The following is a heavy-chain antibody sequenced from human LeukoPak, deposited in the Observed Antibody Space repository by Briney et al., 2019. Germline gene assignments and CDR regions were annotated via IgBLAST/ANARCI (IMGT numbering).Heavy chain of an antibody. V-gene: IGHV1-2*06. D-gene: IGHD2-15*01. J-gene: IGHJ4*02. Sequence: ASVKVSCKVSGYTFTDYYLHWVRQAPGQGLEWMGRINPNSGGSNHAQNFQGRVTMTRDTSISTAYMEVSSLRNDDTAVYYCARGLAASDIDYWGQGTLVTVSS. CDR3: ARGLAASDIDY. CDR1: GYTFTDYY. CDR2: INPNSGGS.